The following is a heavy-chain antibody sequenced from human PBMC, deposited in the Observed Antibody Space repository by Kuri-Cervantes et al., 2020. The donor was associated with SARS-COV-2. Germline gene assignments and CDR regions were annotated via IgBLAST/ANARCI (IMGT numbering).Heavy chain of an antibody. CDR2: ISSSSDTI. J-gene: IGHJ4*02. D-gene: IGHD2-2*01. CDR1: GFIFSDYY. Sequence: GGSLRLSCTASGFIFSDYYMTWIRQAPGKGLEWISFISSSSDTIYYAGSVKGRFTISRDNAKNSPYLQMNSLRAEDTAVCYCAREGAEVGYCSNWGQGTLVTVSS. CDR3: AREGAEVGYCSN. V-gene: IGHV3-11*04.